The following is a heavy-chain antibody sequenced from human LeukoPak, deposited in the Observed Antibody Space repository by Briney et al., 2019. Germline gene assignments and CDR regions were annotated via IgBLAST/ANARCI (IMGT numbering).Heavy chain of an antibody. CDR2: IDPSDSCT. CDR3: ARTPSIAARRAGSGEDYYYGMDV. Sequence: GESLKISCKGSGYSFTSYWISWVRQMPGKGLEWMGRIDPSDSCTNYSPSFQGHVTISADKSISTAYLQWSSLKASDTAMYYCARTPSIAARRAGSGEDYYYGMDVWGQGTTVTVSS. CDR1: GYSFTSYW. J-gene: IGHJ6*02. V-gene: IGHV5-10-1*01. D-gene: IGHD6-6*01.